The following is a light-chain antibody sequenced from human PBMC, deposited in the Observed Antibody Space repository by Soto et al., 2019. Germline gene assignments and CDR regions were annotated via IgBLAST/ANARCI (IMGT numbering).Light chain of an antibody. CDR2: DAS. CDR3: QQRSNWPPLT. CDR1: QSVSSY. Sequence: EIVLTQSPATLSLSPGERATLSCRASQSVSSYLAWYQQKPGKAPRLLIYDASNRATGIPARFSGSGSGTDFTLTFSSLEPEDFAIYYCQQRSNWPPLTFGGGTWVEIK. V-gene: IGKV3-11*01. J-gene: IGKJ4*01.